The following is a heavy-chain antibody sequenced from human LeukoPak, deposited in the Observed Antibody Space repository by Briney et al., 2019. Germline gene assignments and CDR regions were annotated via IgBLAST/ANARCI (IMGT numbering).Heavy chain of an antibody. D-gene: IGHD6-13*01. Sequence: PSEPLSLTCAVYGASFSGYYWSWLRQPPPNGPEWIGEINHSGSTNYDPSLKSRVTISVDTSKNQFSLKLSSVTAADTAVYYCAMDYSSSWYDYWGQGTLVTVSS. J-gene: IGHJ4*02. CDR1: GASFSGYY. CDR2: INHSGST. CDR3: AMDYSSSWYDY. V-gene: IGHV4-34*01.